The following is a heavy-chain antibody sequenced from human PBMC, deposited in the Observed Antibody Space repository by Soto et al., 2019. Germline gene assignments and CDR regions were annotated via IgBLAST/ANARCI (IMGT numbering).Heavy chain of an antibody. CDR1: GFTFSSYW. CDR3: AREEGTYYYYMDV. CDR2: INSDGSST. J-gene: IGHJ6*03. V-gene: IGHV3-74*01. Sequence: GGSLRLSCAASGFTFSSYWMHWVRQAPGKGLVWVSRINSDGSSTSYADSVKGRFTISRDNAKNTLYLQMNSLRAEDTAVYYCAREEGTYYYYMDVWGKGTTVTVSS.